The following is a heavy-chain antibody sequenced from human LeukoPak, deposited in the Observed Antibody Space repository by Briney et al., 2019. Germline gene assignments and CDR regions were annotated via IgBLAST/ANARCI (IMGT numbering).Heavy chain of an antibody. CDR1: GGSISSYY. CDR3: ARSGGSWYSNGSFDY. CDR2: IYTSGST. Sequence: SEALSLTSTVSGGSISSYYWSWIRQPAGKGLEWIGRIYTSGSTNYNPSLKSRVTISVDTSKNQFSLKLSSVTAADTAVYYCARSGGSWYSNGSFDYWGQGTLVTVSS. V-gene: IGHV4-4*07. D-gene: IGHD6-13*01. J-gene: IGHJ4*02.